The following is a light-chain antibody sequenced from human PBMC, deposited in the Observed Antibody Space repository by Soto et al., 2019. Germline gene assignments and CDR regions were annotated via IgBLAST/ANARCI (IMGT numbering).Light chain of an antibody. CDR2: AAS. CDR3: QKSYSTPRT. CDR1: QSISSW. V-gene: IGKV1-39*01. Sequence: IQMTQSPSTLSASVGDRVTITCRASQSISSWLAWYQQKTGKAPKLLIYAASTLQSGVPSRLSGSGSGTELTLTISSLQPEDFATYYCQKSYSTPRTCGQGTKVDIK. J-gene: IGKJ1*01.